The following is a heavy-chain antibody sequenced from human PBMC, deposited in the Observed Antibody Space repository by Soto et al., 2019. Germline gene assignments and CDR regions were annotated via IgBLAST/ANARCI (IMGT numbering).Heavy chain of an antibody. CDR2: IDPSDSYT. CDR3: ARTSGSSSRLYYYYYGMDV. V-gene: IGHV5-10-1*01. D-gene: IGHD6-6*01. Sequence: PGESLKISCKGSGYSFTSYWISWVRQMPGKGLECMGRIDPSDSYTNYSPSFQGHVTVSADKSISTAYLQWTSLKASDTAMYYCARTSGSSSRLYYYYYGMDVWGQGTTVTVSS. J-gene: IGHJ6*02. CDR1: GYSFTSYW.